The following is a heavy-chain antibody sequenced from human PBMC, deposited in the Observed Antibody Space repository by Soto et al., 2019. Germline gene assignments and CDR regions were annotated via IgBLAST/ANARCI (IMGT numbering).Heavy chain of an antibody. CDR2: IGPRGSTV. J-gene: IGHJ4*02. V-gene: IGHV3-11*01. CDR1: GFTFSDYA. D-gene: IGHD3-10*01. Sequence: QVQLVQSGGALVTPGGSLRLSCAASGFTFSDYAMNWIRQAPGRGLEWISYIGPRGSTVYYADSVKGRFTISRDNARKSLFLQMNILRVEDTAVYYWARGTEYYPYWGQGMLVTVSS. CDR3: ARGTEYYPY.